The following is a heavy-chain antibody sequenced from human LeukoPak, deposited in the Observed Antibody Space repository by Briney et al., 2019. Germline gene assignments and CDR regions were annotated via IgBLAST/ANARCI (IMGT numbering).Heavy chain of an antibody. Sequence: GSLRLSCAASGFTFSSYEMNWVRQAPGKGLEWVSYISSSGSTIYYADSVKGRFTISRDNSKNTMLLQMNSLRAEDTAIYYCAKDRVLGQQLVDDAFDVWGQGTMVTVSS. D-gene: IGHD6-13*01. CDR1: GFTFSSYE. J-gene: IGHJ3*01. V-gene: IGHV3-48*03. CDR3: AKDRVLGQQLVDDAFDV. CDR2: ISSSGSTI.